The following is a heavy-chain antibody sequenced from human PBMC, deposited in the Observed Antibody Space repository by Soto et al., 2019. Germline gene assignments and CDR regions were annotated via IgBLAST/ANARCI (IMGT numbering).Heavy chain of an antibody. CDR1: GGSFSGYY. V-gene: IGHV4-34*01. CDR2: INHSGST. CDR3: AREVVRGGLFDS. Sequence: QVQLQQWGAGLLKPSETLSLTCAVYGGSFSGYYWSWIRQPPGKGLEWFGEINHSGSTNYNPSLKSRVTISVDTSKNQFSLKLSSVTAADTAVYYCAREVVRGGLFDSWGQGTLVTLSS. J-gene: IGHJ4*02. D-gene: IGHD3-10*01.